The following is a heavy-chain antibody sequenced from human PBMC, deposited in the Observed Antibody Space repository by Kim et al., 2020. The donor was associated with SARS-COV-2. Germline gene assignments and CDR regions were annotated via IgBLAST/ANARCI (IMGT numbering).Heavy chain of an antibody. J-gene: IGHJ6*02. Sequence: SETLSLTCTVSGGSISSGGYYWSWIRQHPGKGLEWIGYIYYSGSTYYNPSLKSRVTISVDTSKNQFSLKLSSVTAADTAVYYCARDLQLDDYYYGMDVWGQGTTVTVSS. CDR1: GGSISSGGYY. V-gene: IGHV4-31*03. CDR3: ARDLQLDDYYYGMDV. D-gene: IGHD6-6*01. CDR2: IYYSGST.